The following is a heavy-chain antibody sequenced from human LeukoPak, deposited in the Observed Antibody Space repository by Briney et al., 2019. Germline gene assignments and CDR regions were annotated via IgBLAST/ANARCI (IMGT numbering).Heavy chain of an antibody. Sequence: ASVKVSCKASGYTFTSYGISWVRQAPGQGLEWMGWVSAYNGNTNYAQKLQGRVTMTTDTSTSTAYTELRSLRSDDTAVYYCARVYSGSYPVDYWGQGTLVTVSS. D-gene: IGHD1-26*01. CDR1: GYTFTSYG. V-gene: IGHV1-18*01. CDR2: VSAYNGNT. CDR3: ARVYSGSYPVDY. J-gene: IGHJ4*02.